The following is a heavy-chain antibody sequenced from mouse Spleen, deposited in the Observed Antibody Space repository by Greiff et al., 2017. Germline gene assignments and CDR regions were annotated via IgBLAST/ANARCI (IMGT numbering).Heavy chain of an antibody. D-gene: IGHD4-1*01. CDR3: ARFLTGTGYFDY. Sequence: VKLMESGPGLVAPSQSLSITCTVSGFSLTNYAVHWVRQSPGKGLEWLGVICSDGSTNNNAAFISRLSISKDNSKSQVFFKMNSLQADDTAIYYCARFLTGTGYFDYWGQGTTLTVSS. V-gene: IGHV2-4-1*01. J-gene: IGHJ2*01. CDR2: ICSDGST. CDR1: GFSLTNYA.